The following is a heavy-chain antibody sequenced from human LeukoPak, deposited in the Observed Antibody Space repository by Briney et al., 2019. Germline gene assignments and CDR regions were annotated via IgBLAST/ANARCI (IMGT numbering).Heavy chain of an antibody. CDR3: ARDLGPHRSSPNTGAFDI. Sequence: GGSLRLSCAASGFTLSDYYMTWIRQAPGKGLEWVSYIAPAGTTYYADSVKGRFTISRDNAKTSLYLQMSNLRADDTAVYYCARDLGPHRSSPNTGAFDIWGQGTMVTVSS. V-gene: IGHV3-11*04. CDR1: GFTLSDYY. J-gene: IGHJ3*02. D-gene: IGHD6-6*01. CDR2: IAPAGTT.